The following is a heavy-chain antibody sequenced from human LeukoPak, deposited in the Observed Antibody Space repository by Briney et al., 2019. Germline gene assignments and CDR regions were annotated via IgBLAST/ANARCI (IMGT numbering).Heavy chain of an antibody. J-gene: IGHJ4*02. CDR2: INPSGGST. D-gene: IGHD4-17*01. Sequence: GASVKVTCKASGYTFTSYYMHWVRQAPGQGLEWMGIINPSGGSTRYAQKFQGRVTMTRDTSTSTVYMELSSLRSEDTAVYYCLRNPVTTKYFDYWGQGTLVTVSS. CDR1: GYTFTSYY. V-gene: IGHV1-46*01. CDR3: LRNPVTTKYFDY.